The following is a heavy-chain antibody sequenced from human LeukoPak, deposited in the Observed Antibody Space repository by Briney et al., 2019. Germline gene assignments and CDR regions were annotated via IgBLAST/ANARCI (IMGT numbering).Heavy chain of an antibody. CDR2: INPNSGGT. CDR3: ARDSPLPLATTGTTRVFWFDP. CDR1: GYTFTGYY. Sequence: GASVKVSCKASGYTFTGYYMHWVRQAPGQGLEWMGWINPNSGGTNYAQKFQGRVTMTRDTSISTAYMELSRLRSDDTAVYYCARDSPLPLATTGTTRVFWFDPWGQGTLVTVSS. V-gene: IGHV1-2*02. J-gene: IGHJ5*02. D-gene: IGHD1-1*01.